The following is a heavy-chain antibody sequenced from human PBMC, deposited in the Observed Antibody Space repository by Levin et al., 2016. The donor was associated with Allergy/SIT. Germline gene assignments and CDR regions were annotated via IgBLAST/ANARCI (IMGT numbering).Heavy chain of an antibody. V-gene: IGHV3-21*01. CDR2: ISSSSSYI. Sequence: WIRQPPGKGLEWVSSISSSSSYIYYADSVKGRFTISRDNAKNSLYLQMNSLRAEDTAVYYCARTMEIAAAPGYYGMDVWGQGTTVTVSS. J-gene: IGHJ6*02. CDR3: ARTMEIAAAPGYYGMDV. D-gene: IGHD6-13*01.